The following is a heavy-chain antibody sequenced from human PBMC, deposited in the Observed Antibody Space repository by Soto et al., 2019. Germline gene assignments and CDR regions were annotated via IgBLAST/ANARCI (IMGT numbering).Heavy chain of an antibody. J-gene: IGHJ6*02. CDR1: GYTFTSYA. V-gene: IGHV1-3*01. Sequence: SVKVSCKASGYTFTSYAMHWVRQAPGQRLEWMGWINAGNGNTKYSQKFQGRVTITRDTSASTAYMELSSLRSEDTAVYYCARAPMVVAATHYYRMDVWGQGTTVTVSS. CDR2: INAGNGNT. D-gene: IGHD2-15*01. CDR3: ARAPMVVAATHYYRMDV.